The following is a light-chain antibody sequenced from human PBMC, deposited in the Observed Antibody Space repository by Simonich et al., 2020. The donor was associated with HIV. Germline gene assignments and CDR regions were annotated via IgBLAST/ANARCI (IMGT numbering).Light chain of an antibody. V-gene: IGLV2-8*01. J-gene: IGLJ2*01. CDR1: SSDVGGYSY. CDR2: EVT. CDR3: SSYAGSNNLV. Sequence: QSALTQPASVSGSPGQSVTISCTGTSSDVGGYSYVSWYQQPPGKAPKVMIYEVTKRPSGVPDRFSGSKSGNTASLTVSGLQAEDEADYYCSSYAGSNNLVFGGGTKLTVL.